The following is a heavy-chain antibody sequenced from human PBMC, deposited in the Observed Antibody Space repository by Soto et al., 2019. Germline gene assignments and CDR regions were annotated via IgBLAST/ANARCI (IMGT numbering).Heavy chain of an antibody. D-gene: IGHD3-16*01. V-gene: IGHV4-39*01. CDR3: ARQGGFGAPSYCEP. CDR2: VYYRGNT. Sequence: QLQLQESGPGLVKPSETLSLTCTVSGGSINSSRYYWGWIRQSQGKGLEWIASVYYRGNTYDTPSLRRRVTISADMSKTRFSLQRSPVTAAYTALYSCARQGGFGAPSYCEPWGQVTLVIVS. CDR1: GGSINSSRYY. J-gene: IGHJ5*02.